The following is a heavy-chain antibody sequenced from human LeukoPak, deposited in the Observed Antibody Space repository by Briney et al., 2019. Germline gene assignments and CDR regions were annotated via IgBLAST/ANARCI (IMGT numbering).Heavy chain of an antibody. CDR1: GYTFTSYG. CDR3: ARARRIAAAGKLDY. V-gene: IGHV1-18*01. J-gene: IGHJ4*02. CDR2: ISAYNGNT. D-gene: IGHD6-13*01. Sequence: GASVKVSCKASGYTFTSYGISWVRQAPGQGLEWMGWISAYNGNTNYAQKLQGRVTMTTDTSTSTAYMGLRSLRSDDTAVYYCARARRIAAAGKLDYWGQGTLVTVSS.